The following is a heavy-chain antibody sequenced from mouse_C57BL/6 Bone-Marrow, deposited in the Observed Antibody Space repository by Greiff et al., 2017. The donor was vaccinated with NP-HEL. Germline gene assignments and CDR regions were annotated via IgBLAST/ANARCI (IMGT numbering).Heavy chain of an antibody. CDR2: ISAGGSST. D-gene: IGHD4-1*01. J-gene: IGHJ2*01. Sequence: DVQLQESGGGLVKPGGSLKLSCAASGFTFSSYAMSWVRQTPEKRLEWVATISAGGSSTYYPDNVKGRFTIYRYNAKNNLHLQMSHLKSEDTAMYYCSRDAGTLFDYWGQGTTLTVSA. CDR3: SRDAGTLFDY. CDR1: GFTFSSYA. V-gene: IGHV5-4*01.